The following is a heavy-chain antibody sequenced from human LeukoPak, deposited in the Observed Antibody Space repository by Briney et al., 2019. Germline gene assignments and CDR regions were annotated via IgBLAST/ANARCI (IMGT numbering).Heavy chain of an antibody. CDR2: ISYSGSTT. J-gene: IGHJ4*02. D-gene: IGHD4-17*01. Sequence: PGGSLRLSCAASGFTFTNFEMNWVRQAPGKGLEWLSYISYSGSTTSYADSVKGRFTISRDNAKNSLYLQMNSLRAEDTAVYYCARAPPGDYYYFDYWGQGTLVTVSS. CDR1: GFTFTNFE. CDR3: ARAPPGDYYYFDY. V-gene: IGHV3-48*03.